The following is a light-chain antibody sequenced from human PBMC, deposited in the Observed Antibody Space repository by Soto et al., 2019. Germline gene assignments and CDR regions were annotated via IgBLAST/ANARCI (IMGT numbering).Light chain of an antibody. CDR3: QQYNDWPLT. CDR2: GAF. V-gene: IGKV3-15*01. Sequence: IVMTQSPVTLSVSPGERATLSCRASQSASSNLAWYQQKHVQAPSLLTYGAFSRATGIPARFSGTGSGTEFTLTISRLQSEDFGLYYCQQYNDWPLTFGQGTKVDIK. J-gene: IGKJ1*01. CDR1: QSASSN.